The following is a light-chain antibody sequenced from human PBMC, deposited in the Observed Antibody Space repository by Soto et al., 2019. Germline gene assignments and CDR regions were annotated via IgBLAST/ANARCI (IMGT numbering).Light chain of an antibody. CDR2: DVS. CDR3: CSYAGTYTWV. CDR1: SSDVGGYNY. Sequence: QSVLTQPRSVSGSPGQSVTISCTGTSSDVGGYNYVSWYQQHPGKAPKLMIYDVSQRPSGVPNRFSGSKSDNTASLIISGLQAEDEADYYCCSYAGTYTWVFGGGTKVTVL. J-gene: IGLJ3*02. V-gene: IGLV2-11*01.